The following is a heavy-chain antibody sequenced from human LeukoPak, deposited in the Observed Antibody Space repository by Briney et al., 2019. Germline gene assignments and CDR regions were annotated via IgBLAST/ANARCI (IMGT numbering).Heavy chain of an antibody. CDR1: GGSFSGYY. CDR2: INHSGST. J-gene: IGHJ3*02. Sequence: SETLSLTCAVYGGSFSGYYWSWIRQPPGKGLEWIGEINHSGSTNYNPSLKSRVSISVVTSKNQFSLQLSSVTAADTAVYYCAREVHDYVWGSQHDALDIWGQGTMVTVSS. D-gene: IGHD3-16*01. CDR3: AREVHDYVWGSQHDALDI. V-gene: IGHV4-34*01.